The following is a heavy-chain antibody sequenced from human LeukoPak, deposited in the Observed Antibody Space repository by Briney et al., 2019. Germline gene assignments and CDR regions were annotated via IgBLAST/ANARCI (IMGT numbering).Heavy chain of an antibody. V-gene: IGHV1-18*01. Sequence: ASVKVSCKASGYTFTSYGISWVRRAPGQGLEWMGWISAYNGNTNYARKLQGRVTMTTDTSTSTAYMELRSLRSDDTAVYYCRAVAGPWDAFDIWGQGTMVTVSS. J-gene: IGHJ3*02. CDR3: RAVAGPWDAFDI. CDR2: ISAYNGNT. CDR1: GYTFTSYG. D-gene: IGHD6-19*01.